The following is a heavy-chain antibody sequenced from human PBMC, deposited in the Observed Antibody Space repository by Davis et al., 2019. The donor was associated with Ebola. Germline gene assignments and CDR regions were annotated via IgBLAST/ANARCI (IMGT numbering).Heavy chain of an antibody. CDR3: ARDREGYCSSTSCYLGMDV. Sequence: PSETLSLTCAISGDSVSSNSAAWNWIRQSPSRGLEWLGRTYYRSKWYNDYAVSVKSRITINPDTSKNQFSLQLNSVTPEDTAVYYCARDREGYCSSTSCYLGMDVWGQGTTVTVSS. V-gene: IGHV6-1*01. J-gene: IGHJ6*02. D-gene: IGHD2-2*01. CDR2: TYYRSKWYN. CDR1: GDSVSSNSAA.